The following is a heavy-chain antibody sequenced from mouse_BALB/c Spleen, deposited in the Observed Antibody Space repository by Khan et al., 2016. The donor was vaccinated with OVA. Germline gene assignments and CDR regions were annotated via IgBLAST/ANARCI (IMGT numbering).Heavy chain of an antibody. CDR3: TRHVDYGRGLFDY. J-gene: IGHJ2*01. D-gene: IGHD1-1*01. CDR1: GFSFSNYV. Sequence: EVELVESGGGLVKPGGSLKLSCAASGFSFSNYVMSWVRQTPEKRLEWVATISNGGSYTFYPDSVQGRFTISRDNAKNTLYLQMSSLRSEDTAMYYCTRHVDYGRGLFDYWGQGTTLTVSS. CDR2: ISNGGSYT. V-gene: IGHV5-9-3*01.